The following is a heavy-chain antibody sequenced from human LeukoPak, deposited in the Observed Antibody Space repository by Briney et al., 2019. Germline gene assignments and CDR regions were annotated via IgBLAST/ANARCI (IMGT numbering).Heavy chain of an antibody. CDR1: GFTFSSYA. V-gene: IGHV3-23*01. Sequence: PGGSLRLSCAAPGFTFSSYAMSWVRQAPGKGLEWVSAISGSGGSTYYADSVKGRFTISRDNSKNTLYLQMNSLRAEDTAVYYCARVTVTPRDNWFDPWGQGTLVTVSS. D-gene: IGHD4-17*01. CDR2: ISGSGGST. J-gene: IGHJ5*02. CDR3: ARVTVTPRDNWFDP.